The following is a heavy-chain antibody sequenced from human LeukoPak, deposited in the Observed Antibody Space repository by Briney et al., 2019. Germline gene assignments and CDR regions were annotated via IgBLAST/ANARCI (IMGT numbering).Heavy chain of an antibody. V-gene: IGHV1-2*02. CDR2: INPNSGGT. J-gene: IGHJ4*02. Sequence: RASVKVSCKASGYTFTGYYMHWVRQAPGQGLEWMGWINPNSGGTNYAQKFQGRVTMTRDTSISTAYMELSRLRSDDTAVYYCARSPTCHDYGCFFDYWGQGTLVTVSS. D-gene: IGHD4-17*01. CDR1: GYTFTGYY. CDR3: ARSPTCHDYGCFFDY.